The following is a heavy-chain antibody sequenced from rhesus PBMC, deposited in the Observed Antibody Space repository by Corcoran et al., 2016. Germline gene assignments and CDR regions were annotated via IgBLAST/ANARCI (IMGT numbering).Heavy chain of an antibody. D-gene: IGHD1-44*01. CDR1: GVSISSSS. V-gene: IGHV4-169*02. J-gene: IGHJ4*01. CDR3: ASDKGGTLFDY. Sequence: QLQLQESGPVLVKPSETLSVTCAVSGVSISSSSWSWIRKSPGKGLEWFGYINGRGSRTTSNPSPKSRGTLAVDTCKNQLSLKLRSVTAADTAVYYCASDKGGTLFDYWGQGVLVTVSS. CDR2: INGRGSRT.